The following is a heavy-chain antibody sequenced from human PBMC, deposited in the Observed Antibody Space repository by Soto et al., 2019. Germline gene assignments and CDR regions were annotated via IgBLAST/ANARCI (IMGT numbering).Heavy chain of an antibody. CDR3: AKDRRVRDGLDV. V-gene: IGHV3-30*18. CDR1: GFTFSNYG. Sequence: QVQLVESGGGVVQPGGSLRLSCAASGFTFSNYGVHWVRQAPGSGLEWVALISYDGNYQYYADAVKGRFAISRDNSKDTLYPEMTSLRSEDTAIYYCAKDRRVRDGLDVWGQGTTVTVSS. J-gene: IGHJ6*02. D-gene: IGHD3-10*01. CDR2: ISYDGNYQ.